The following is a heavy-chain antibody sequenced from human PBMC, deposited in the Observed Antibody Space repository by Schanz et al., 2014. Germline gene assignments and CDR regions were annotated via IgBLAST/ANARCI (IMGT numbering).Heavy chain of an antibody. V-gene: IGHV3-23*04. J-gene: IGHJ4*02. CDR3: AKSYGTSGYSGFDY. D-gene: IGHD3-22*01. CDR2: ISGSGAGT. CDR1: GFIFSNFA. Sequence: EVQLVESGGGLVQPGGSLRLSCAASGFIFSNFAMEWVRQAPGKGLEWVSAISGSGAGTYYADSVKGRFTISRDNSKNTLYLQMNSLRTEDTAVYFCAKSYGTSGYSGFDYWGQGTLVTVSS.